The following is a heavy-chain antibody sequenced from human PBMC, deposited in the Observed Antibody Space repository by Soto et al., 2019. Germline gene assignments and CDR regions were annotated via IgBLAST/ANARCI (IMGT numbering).Heavy chain of an antibody. V-gene: IGHV3-23*01. CDR1: GFTFSNYA. D-gene: IGHD6-19*01. J-gene: IGHJ4*02. Sequence: GGTPRLSCAPSGFTFSNYAMSWVRQAPGKGLEWVSGISASGRDTYYADSVKDRFTISRDNSKNTVYLQMNSLSADDTATYYCAKGKTSGWYFFDYWGQGTPVTVSS. CDR2: ISASGRDT. CDR3: AKGKTSGWYFFDY.